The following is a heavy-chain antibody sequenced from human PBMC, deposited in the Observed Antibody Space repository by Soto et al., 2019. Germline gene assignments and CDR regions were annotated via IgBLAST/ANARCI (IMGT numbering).Heavy chain of an antibody. Sequence: PGGSLRLSCAASGFTFSSYAMHWVRQAPGKGLEWVAVISYDGSNKYYADSVKGRFTISRDNSKNTLYLQMNSLRAEDTAVYYCARAPGYSNYGENWFDPWGQGTLVTVSS. CDR2: ISYDGSNK. CDR3: ARAPGYSNYGENWFDP. CDR1: GFTFSSYA. D-gene: IGHD4-4*01. V-gene: IGHV3-30-3*01. J-gene: IGHJ5*02.